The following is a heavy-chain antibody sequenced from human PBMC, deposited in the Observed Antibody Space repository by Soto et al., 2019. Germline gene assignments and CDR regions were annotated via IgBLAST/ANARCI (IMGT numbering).Heavy chain of an antibody. Sequence: SVKVSCAASGGTFSSYASSWVRQAPGQGLEWMGGIIPIFGTANYAQKFQGRVTITADESTSTAYMELSSLRSEDTAVYYCAREVRDGYKPSHDAFDIWGQGTMVTVSS. CDR2: IIPIFGTA. CDR3: AREVRDGYKPSHDAFDI. J-gene: IGHJ3*02. D-gene: IGHD5-12*01. CDR1: GGTFSSYA. V-gene: IGHV1-69*13.